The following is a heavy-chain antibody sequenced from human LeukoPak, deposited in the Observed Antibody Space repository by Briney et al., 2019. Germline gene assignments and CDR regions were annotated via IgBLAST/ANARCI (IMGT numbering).Heavy chain of an antibody. Sequence: SVKVSCKASGGTFSSNAISWVRQAPGQGLEWMGGTIPVYGTTNYAQKFQGRVTITADESTGTVYMELNTLRSEGTAVYYCARAGPPSRDYYYYMDVWGTGTMVTVAS. J-gene: IGHJ6*03. CDR1: GGTFSSNA. CDR2: TIPVYGTT. V-gene: IGHV1-69*13. CDR3: ARAGPPSRDYYYYMDV.